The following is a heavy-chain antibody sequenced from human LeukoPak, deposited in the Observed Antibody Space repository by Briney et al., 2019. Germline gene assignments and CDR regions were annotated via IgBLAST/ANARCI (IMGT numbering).Heavy chain of an antibody. J-gene: IGHJ4*01. CDR2: ISYDGSNI. CDR3: AKAMGATKWSLPFDY. Sequence: GGSLRLSCAASGFTSSSYGMHWVRQAPGKGLEWVAVISYDGSNIYYVDSVKGRFTISRDNSKNTLYLQMNSLRVEDTAVYYCAKAMGATKWSLPFDYWGQGTLVTVSS. D-gene: IGHD1-26*01. V-gene: IGHV3-30*18. CDR1: GFTSSSYG.